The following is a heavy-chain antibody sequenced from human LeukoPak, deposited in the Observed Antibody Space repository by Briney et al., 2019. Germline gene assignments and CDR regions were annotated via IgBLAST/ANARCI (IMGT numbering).Heavy chain of an antibody. Sequence: ASVKVSCKASGYTFTGYYMHWVRQAPGRGLEWMGWINPNSGGTNYAQKFQGRVTMTRDTSISTAYMELSRLRSDDTAVYYCARDRSIVVVVAAIYLDYWGQGTLVTVSS. J-gene: IGHJ4*02. CDR3: ARDRSIVVVVAAIYLDY. V-gene: IGHV1-2*02. CDR1: GYTFTGYY. D-gene: IGHD2-15*01. CDR2: INPNSGGT.